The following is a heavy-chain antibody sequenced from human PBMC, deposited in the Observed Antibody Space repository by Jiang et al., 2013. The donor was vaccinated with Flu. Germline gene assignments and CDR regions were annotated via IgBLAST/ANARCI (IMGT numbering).Heavy chain of an antibody. CDR1: GYSFTSYW. V-gene: IGHV5-51*01. D-gene: IGHD2-21*02. J-gene: IGHJ4*02. CDR3: ARQTEGLGGGDCYFDY. Sequence: KGSGYSFTSYWIGWVRQMPGKGLEWMGIIYPGDSDTRYSPSFQGQVTISADKSISTAYLQWSSLKASDTAMYYCARQTEGLGGGDCYFDYWGQGTLVTVSS. CDR2: IYPGDSDT.